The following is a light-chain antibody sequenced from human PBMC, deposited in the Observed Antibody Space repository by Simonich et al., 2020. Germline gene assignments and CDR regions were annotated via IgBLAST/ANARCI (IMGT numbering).Light chain of an antibody. CDR2: AAS. CDR1: QGISNY. J-gene: IGKJ1*01. V-gene: IGKV1-27*01. Sequence: DIQMTQSPFSLSASVGDRRTIPCRASQGISNYLAWYQQKPGKVPKLLIYAASTLQSGVPSRFSGSGSGTDFTLTLSSLQTVAVATCYGQKYNSAPSTFGRGTKVEIK. CDR3: QKYNSAPST.